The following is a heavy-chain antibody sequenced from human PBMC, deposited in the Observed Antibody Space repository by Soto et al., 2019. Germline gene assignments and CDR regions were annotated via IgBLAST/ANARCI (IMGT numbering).Heavy chain of an antibody. V-gene: IGHV3-30*18. CDR2: ISYDGSNK. CDR1: GFTFSSYG. CDR3: AKDGWDCSGGSCYYPDY. J-gene: IGHJ4*02. Sequence: QVQLVESGGGVVQPGRSLRLSCAASGFTFSSYGMHWVRQAPGKGLEWVAVISYDGSNKYYADSVKGRFTISRDNSKNTLYLQMNSLRAEDTAVYYCAKDGWDCSGGSCYYPDYWGQGTLVTVSS. D-gene: IGHD2-15*01.